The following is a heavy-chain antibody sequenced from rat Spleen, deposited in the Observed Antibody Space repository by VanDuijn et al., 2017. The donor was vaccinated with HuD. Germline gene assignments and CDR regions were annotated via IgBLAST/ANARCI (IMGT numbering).Heavy chain of an antibody. J-gene: IGHJ2*01. V-gene: IGHV2S8*01. CDR2: ISTGGNT. D-gene: IGHD5-1*01. Sequence: QVQLKESGPGLVQPSRTLSLTCSVSGFSLTSNGVSWVRQPPGKGLEWIAAISTGGNTYYNSALKSRLSISRDTSKSQVFLKMNSVQTEDTAMYFCARLGDYWGQGVMVTVSS. CDR1: GFSLTSNG. CDR3: ARLGDY.